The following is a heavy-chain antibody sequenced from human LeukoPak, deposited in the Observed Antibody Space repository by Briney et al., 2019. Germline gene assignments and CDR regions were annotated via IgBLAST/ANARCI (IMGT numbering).Heavy chain of an antibody. CDR2: GFYSGSN. CDR1: GDSISSNSYY. D-gene: IGHD3-22*01. Sequence: SETLSLTCTVSGDSISSNSYYWGWVRQPPGKGLEWIGSGFYSGSNYYNPSLKSRVTIPVDTSTNQFSQKLNSVTAADTAVYYCARHPFYYDSSGFLQLDDLVFWGRGILVTVSS. V-gene: IGHV4-39*01. CDR3: ARHPFYYDSSGFLQLDDLVF. J-gene: IGHJ4*02.